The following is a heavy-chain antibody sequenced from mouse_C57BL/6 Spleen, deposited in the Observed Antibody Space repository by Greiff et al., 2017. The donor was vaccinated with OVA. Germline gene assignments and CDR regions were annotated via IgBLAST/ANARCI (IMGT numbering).Heavy chain of an antibody. D-gene: IGHD2-4*01. CDR1: GFTFSDYG. J-gene: IGHJ3*01. Sequence: EVKVVESGGGLVKPGGSLKLSCAASGFTFSDYGMHWVRQAPEKGLEWVAYISSGSSTIYYADTVKGRFTISRDNAKNTLFLQMTSLRSEDTAMYYCARHDYDASFAYWVQGTLVTVSA. CDR2: ISSGSSTI. CDR3: ARHDYDASFAY. V-gene: IGHV5-17*01.